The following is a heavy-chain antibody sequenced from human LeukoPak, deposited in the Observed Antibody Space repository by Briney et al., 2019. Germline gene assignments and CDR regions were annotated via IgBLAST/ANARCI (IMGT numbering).Heavy chain of an antibody. Sequence: GGSLRLSCAASGFTFSSYGMHWVRQAPGKGLEWVAFIRYDGSNKYYADSVKGRFTISRDNSKNTLYLQMNSLRAEDTAVYYCAKDYSTSYYYGSGSYYADYWGQGTLVTVSS. J-gene: IGHJ4*02. CDR3: AKDYSTSYYYGSGSYYADY. V-gene: IGHV3-30*02. CDR2: IRYDGSNK. D-gene: IGHD3-10*01. CDR1: GFTFSSYG.